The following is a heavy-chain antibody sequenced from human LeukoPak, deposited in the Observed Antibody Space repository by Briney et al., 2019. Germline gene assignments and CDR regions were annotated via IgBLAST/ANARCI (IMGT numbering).Heavy chain of an antibody. V-gene: IGHV1-69*04. J-gene: IGHJ4*02. Sequence: SVKVSCKASGGTFSSYAISWVRQAPGQGLEWMGRIIPIFGIANYAQKFQGRVTITADKSTSTAYMELSSLRSEDTAVYYCARAESGSYYYFDYWGQGTLVTVSS. D-gene: IGHD1-26*01. CDR3: ARAESGSYYYFDY. CDR2: IIPIFGIA. CDR1: GGTFSSYA.